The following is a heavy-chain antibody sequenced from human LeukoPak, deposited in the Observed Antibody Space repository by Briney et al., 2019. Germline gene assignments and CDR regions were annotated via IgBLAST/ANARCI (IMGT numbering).Heavy chain of an antibody. CDR3: ARRAGAYSHPYDY. V-gene: IGHV4-59*01. D-gene: IGHD4/OR15-4a*01. CDR1: GGSISSYY. CDR2: IYYSGST. J-gene: IGHJ4*02. Sequence: SETLSLTCTVSGGSISSYYWSWIRQPPGKGLEWIGYIYYSGSTNYNPSLKSRVTISVDTSKNQFSLRLSSVTAADTAVYYCARRAGAYSHPYDYWGQGTLVTVSS.